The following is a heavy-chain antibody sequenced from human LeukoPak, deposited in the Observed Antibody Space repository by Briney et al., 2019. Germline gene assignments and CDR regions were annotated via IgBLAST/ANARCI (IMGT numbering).Heavy chain of an antibody. CDR2: ISSSSRAI. J-gene: IGHJ6*03. CDR1: GFTFSSYS. CDR3: ARDDSYYYGSGGYYMDV. Sequence: GGSLRLSCAASGFTFSSYSMNWVRQAPGKGLEWVSYISSSSRAIFYADSVTGRFTISRDNAKNSLYLQMNSLRAEDTAVYYCARDDSYYYGSGGYYMDVWGKGTTVTVSS. D-gene: IGHD3-10*01. V-gene: IGHV3-48*04.